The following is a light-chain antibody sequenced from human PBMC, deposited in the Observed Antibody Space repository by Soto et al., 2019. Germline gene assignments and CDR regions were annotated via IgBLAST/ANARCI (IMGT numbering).Light chain of an antibody. Sequence: DIQLTQSPSFLSASIGDRVTITCRASQGINSFLAWYQQKPGKAPKLLISGTSTLQSGVPSRFSGSGSGTEFTLTISSLQPEDFATYYCQQVKSYPLTFGGGNKVEIE. V-gene: IGKV1-9*01. CDR3: QQVKSYPLT. J-gene: IGKJ4*01. CDR2: GTS. CDR1: QGINSF.